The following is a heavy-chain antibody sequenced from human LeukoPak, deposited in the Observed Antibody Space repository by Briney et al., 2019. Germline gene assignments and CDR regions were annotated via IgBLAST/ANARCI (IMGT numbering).Heavy chain of an antibody. CDR2: INHSGST. J-gene: IGHJ1*01. CDR3: ARGLPGNGAFQR. D-gene: IGHD1-1*01. CDR1: GGSFSDYY. V-gene: IGHV4-34*01. Sequence: SETLSLTCAVYGGSFSDYYWSWIRQPPGKGLEWIGEINHSGSTNYNPSVKSRVPISVATSKHQFSLKLSSVTDADTAVYYCARGLPGNGAFQRWGQGIMVTVSS.